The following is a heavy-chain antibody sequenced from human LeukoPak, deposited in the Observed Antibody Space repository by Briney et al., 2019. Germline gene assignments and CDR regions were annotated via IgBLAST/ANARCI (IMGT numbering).Heavy chain of an antibody. D-gene: IGHD3-22*01. Sequence: SETQSLTCAVYGGSFSGYYWSWIRQPPGKGLEWIGEINHSGSTNYNPSLKSRVTISVDTSKNQFSLKLSSVTAADTAVYYCARVGDYYDSSGYGPFDYWGQGTLVTVSS. CDR2: INHSGST. J-gene: IGHJ4*02. CDR3: ARVGDYYDSSGYGPFDY. CDR1: GGSFSGYY. V-gene: IGHV4-34*01.